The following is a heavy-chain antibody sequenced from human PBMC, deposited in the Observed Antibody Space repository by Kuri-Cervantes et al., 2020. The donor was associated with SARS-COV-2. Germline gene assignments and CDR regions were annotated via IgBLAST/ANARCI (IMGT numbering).Heavy chain of an antibody. CDR3: ATVARGAIVATIREGFDY. D-gene: IGHD5-12*01. CDR2: ISSSGSTI. CDR1: GFTFSSYE. J-gene: IGHJ4*02. V-gene: IGHV3-48*03. Sequence: LSLTCAASGFTFSSYETNWVRQAPGKGLEWVSYISSSGSTIYYADSVKGRFTISRDNAKNSLYLQMNSLRAEDTAVYYCATVARGAIVATIREGFDYWGQGTLVTVSS.